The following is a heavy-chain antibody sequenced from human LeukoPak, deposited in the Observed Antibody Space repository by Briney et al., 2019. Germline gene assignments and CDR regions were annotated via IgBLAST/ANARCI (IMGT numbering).Heavy chain of an antibody. Sequence: GESLKISCKGSGHSFTSYWIGWVRQMPGKGLEWMGIIYPGDSDTRYSPSFQGQVTISADKSISTAYLQWSSLKASDTAMYYCARPYYYDSSGSGAFDIWGQGTMVTVSS. CDR1: GHSFTSYW. CDR3: ARPYYYDSSGSGAFDI. J-gene: IGHJ3*02. V-gene: IGHV5-51*01. D-gene: IGHD3-22*01. CDR2: IYPGDSDT.